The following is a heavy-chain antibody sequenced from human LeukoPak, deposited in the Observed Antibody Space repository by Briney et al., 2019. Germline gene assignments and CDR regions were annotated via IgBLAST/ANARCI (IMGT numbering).Heavy chain of an antibody. V-gene: IGHV3-74*01. D-gene: IGHD4-17*01. CDR1: GFTFSNDE. J-gene: IGHJ4*02. Sequence: PGGSLRLSCAASGFTFSNDEMNWVRQAPGKGLVWVSRINRDGRSTNYADSVKGRFTISRDNAKDTVFLQMNSLRAEDTAVYYCALPLRDGDFYFDYWGQGALVTVSS. CDR2: INRDGRST. CDR3: ALPLRDGDFYFDY.